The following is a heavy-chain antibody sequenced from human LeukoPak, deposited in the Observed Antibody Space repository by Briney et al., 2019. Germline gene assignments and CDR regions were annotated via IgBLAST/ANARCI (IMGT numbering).Heavy chain of an antibody. V-gene: IGHV4-34*01. Sequence: SETLSLTCAVYGGSFSGYYWSWIRQPPGKGLEWIGEINHSGSTNYNPSLKSRVTISVDMSKNQFSLKLSSVTAADTAVYYCARLSGGYYFYWGQGTLVTVSS. CDR3: ARLSGGYYFY. J-gene: IGHJ4*02. CDR2: INHSGST. D-gene: IGHD3-22*01. CDR1: GGSFSGYY.